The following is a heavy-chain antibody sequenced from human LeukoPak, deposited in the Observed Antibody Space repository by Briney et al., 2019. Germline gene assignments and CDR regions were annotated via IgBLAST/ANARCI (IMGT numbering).Heavy chain of an antibody. CDR2: ISSSRTT. CDR3: ARDLEGSGSFYRPSYDY. J-gene: IGHJ4*02. D-gene: IGHD3-10*01. V-gene: IGHV3-48*01. Sequence: QPGGSLRLSCAASGFPFSSYSMNWVRQAPGEGLEWVSYISSSRTTSYADSVKGRFTISRDNAKNSLYLQMNSLRAEDTAVYYCARDLEGSGSFYRPSYDYWGQGTLVTVSS. CDR1: GFPFSSYS.